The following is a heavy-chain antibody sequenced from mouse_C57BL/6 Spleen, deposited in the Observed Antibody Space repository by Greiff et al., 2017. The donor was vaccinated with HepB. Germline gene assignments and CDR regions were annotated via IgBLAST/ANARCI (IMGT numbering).Heavy chain of an antibody. V-gene: IGHV1-26*01. CDR1: GYTFTDYY. J-gene: IGHJ2*01. CDR3: ARSGNYGSSLSFDY. CDR2: INLNNGGT. D-gene: IGHD1-1*01. Sequence: EVQLQQSGPELVKPGASVKISCKASGYTFTDYYMNWVKQSHGKSLEWIGDINLNNGGTSYNQKFKGKATLTVDKSSSTAYMELRSLTSEDSAVYYCARSGNYGSSLSFDYWGQGTTLTVSS.